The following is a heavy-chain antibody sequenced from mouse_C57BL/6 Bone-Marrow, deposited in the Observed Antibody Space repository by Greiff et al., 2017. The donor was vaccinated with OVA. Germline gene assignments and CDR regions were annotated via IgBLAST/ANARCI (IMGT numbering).Heavy chain of an antibody. Sequence: EVNLVESGGGLVQPGGSLKLSCAASGFTFSDYYMYWVRQTPEKRLEWVAYISNGGGSTYYPDTVKGRFTISRDNAKNTLYLQMSRLKSEDTAMYYCARHGDSSYWYFDVWGTGTTVTVSS. J-gene: IGHJ1*03. CDR1: GFTFSDYY. CDR2: ISNGGGST. CDR3: ARHGDSSYWYFDV. D-gene: IGHD3-3*01. V-gene: IGHV5-12*01.